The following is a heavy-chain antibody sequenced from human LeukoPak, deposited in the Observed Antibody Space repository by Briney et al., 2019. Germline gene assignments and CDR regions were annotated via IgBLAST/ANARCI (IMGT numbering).Heavy chain of an antibody. V-gene: IGHV4-34*01. J-gene: IGHJ4*02. CDR2: INHSGST. CDR1: GGSFSGYY. Sequence: SETLSLTCAVYGGSFSGYYWSWIRQPPGKGLEWIGEINHSGSTNYNPSLKSRVTISVDTSKNQFSLKLSSVTAADTAVYYCARGRTEQWLPRPFDYWGQGTPVTVSS. D-gene: IGHD6-19*01. CDR3: ARGRTEQWLPRPFDY.